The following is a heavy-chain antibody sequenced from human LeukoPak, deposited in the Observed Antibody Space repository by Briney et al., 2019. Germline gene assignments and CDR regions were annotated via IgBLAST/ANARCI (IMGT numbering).Heavy chain of an antibody. V-gene: IGHV4-34*01. D-gene: IGHD5-24*01. J-gene: IGHJ2*01. Sequence: SETLSLTCAVYGGSFSGYYWSWIRQPPGKGLEWIGEINHSGSTNYNPSLKSRVTISVDTSKNQFSLKLCSVTAADTAVYYCARVSGDGYRHWYFDLWGRGTLVTVSS. CDR2: INHSGST. CDR3: ARVSGDGYRHWYFDL. CDR1: GGSFSGYY.